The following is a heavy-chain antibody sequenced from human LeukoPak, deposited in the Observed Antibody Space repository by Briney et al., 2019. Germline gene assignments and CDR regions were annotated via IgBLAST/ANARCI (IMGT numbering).Heavy chain of an antibody. D-gene: IGHD2-21*02. CDR1: GYTFTGYY. Sequence: ASVKVSCKASGYTFTGYYMHWVRQAPGQGLEWMGWINPKSGDTNYAQEFQGRVTMTRDTSISTAYMELSSLRPDDTAVYSCARGVTARGFYYYMDIWGNGTTVTISS. J-gene: IGHJ6*03. V-gene: IGHV1-2*02. CDR3: ARGVTARGFYYYMDI. CDR2: INPKSGDT.